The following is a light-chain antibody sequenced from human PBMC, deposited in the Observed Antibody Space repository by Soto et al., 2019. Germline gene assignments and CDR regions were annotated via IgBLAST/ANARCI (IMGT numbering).Light chain of an antibody. Sequence: QSVLTQPPSASGSPGQSVTISCTGTFNDVGGYNYVSWYQQHPGKAPKVIIYEVYKRPSGVPDRFSGSKPGKTASLTVSGLQADDEADYYCSSYVGNNNLVFGGGTKVTV. V-gene: IGLV2-8*01. J-gene: IGLJ3*02. CDR3: SSYVGNNNLV. CDR2: EVY. CDR1: FNDVGGYNY.